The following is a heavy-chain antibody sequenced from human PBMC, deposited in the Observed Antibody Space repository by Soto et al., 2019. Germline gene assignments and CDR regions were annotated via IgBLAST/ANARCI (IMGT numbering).Heavy chain of an antibody. Sequence: EVQLVQSGAEVKKPGESLRISCKGSGYSFTSYWISWVRQMPGKGLEWMGRIDPSDSYTNYSPSFQGHVIISADKSISTAYLQWSSLKASDTAMYYCARPSYCSGGSCYSTYYYYGMDVWGQGTTVTVSS. CDR1: GYSFTSYW. CDR3: ARPSYCSGGSCYSTYYYYGMDV. V-gene: IGHV5-10-1*03. CDR2: IDPSDSYT. D-gene: IGHD2-15*01. J-gene: IGHJ6*02.